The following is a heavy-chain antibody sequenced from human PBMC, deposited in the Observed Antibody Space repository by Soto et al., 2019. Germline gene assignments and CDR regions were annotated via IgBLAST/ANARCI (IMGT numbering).Heavy chain of an antibody. Sequence: SETLSLTCTVSGGSISSSSYYWGWIRQPPGKGLEWIGSIYYSGSTYYNPSLKSRVTISVDTSKNQFSLKLSSVTAADTAVYYCFVVVTPTASYNWFDPWGQGTLVTVSS. CDR3: FVVVTPTASYNWFDP. CDR1: GGSISSSSYY. J-gene: IGHJ5*02. CDR2: IYYSGST. D-gene: IGHD2-21*02. V-gene: IGHV4-39*01.